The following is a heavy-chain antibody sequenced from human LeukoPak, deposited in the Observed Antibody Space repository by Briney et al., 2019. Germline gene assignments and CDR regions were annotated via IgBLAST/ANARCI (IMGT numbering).Heavy chain of an antibody. J-gene: IGHJ1*01. D-gene: IGHD2-21*01. Sequence: GGSLRLSCAASGFTFSSYSMNWVRQVPGKGLEWVSSISSSSSYIYYADSVKGRFTISRDNAKNSLYLQMNSLRAEDTAVYYCAKSRISVVVIARDFQHWGQGTLVTVSS. V-gene: IGHV3-21*01. CDR2: ISSSSSYI. CDR3: AKSRISVVVIARDFQH. CDR1: GFTFSSYS.